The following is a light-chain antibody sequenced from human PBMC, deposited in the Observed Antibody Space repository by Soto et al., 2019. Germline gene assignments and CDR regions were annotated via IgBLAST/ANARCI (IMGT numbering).Light chain of an antibody. CDR2: DAS. V-gene: IGKV4-1*01. CDR1: QSVLYSSNNKND. CDR3: QQHNKWLPEWT. Sequence: DIVMTQSPDSLAVPLGERATINCKSSQSVLYSSNNKNDLAWYQQKPGQAPRLLIYDASTRATGIPATFSGTVSGTEFTLTISSLQSEDSAVYYCQQHNKWLPEWTFGQGTKVDIK. J-gene: IGKJ1*01.